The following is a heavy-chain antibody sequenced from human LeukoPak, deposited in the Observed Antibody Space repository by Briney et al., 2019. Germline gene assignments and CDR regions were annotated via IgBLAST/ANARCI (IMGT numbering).Heavy chain of an antibody. J-gene: IGHJ4*02. D-gene: IGHD3-22*01. V-gene: IGHV3-23*01. CDR1: GFTFSSYA. CDR3: AKAFGGDYYDSSGYHPFDY. Sequence: GASLRLSCAASGFTFSSYAMSWVRQAAGPGLEWVSAISGSGGSTYYADSVKGRFTISRDNSKNTLYLQMNSLRAEDTAVYYCAKAFGGDYYDSSGYHPFDYWGQGTLVTVSS. CDR2: ISGSGGST.